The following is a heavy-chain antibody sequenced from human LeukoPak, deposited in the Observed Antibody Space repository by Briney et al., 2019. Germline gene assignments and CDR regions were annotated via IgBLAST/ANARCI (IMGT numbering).Heavy chain of an antibody. J-gene: IGHJ3*02. Sequence: GGSLRLSCAASGFTFSAYYMSWIRQAPGKGLEWVSYISSSGSTIYYADSVKGRFTISRDNSKNTLYLQMNSLRAEDTGVYYCARDSAWAYAFDIWGQGTMVTVSS. V-gene: IGHV3-11*01. CDR1: GFTFSAYY. D-gene: IGHD1-26*01. CDR3: ARDSAWAYAFDI. CDR2: ISSSGSTI.